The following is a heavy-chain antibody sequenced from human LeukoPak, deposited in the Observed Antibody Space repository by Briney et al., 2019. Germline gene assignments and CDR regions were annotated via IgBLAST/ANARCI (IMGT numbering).Heavy chain of an antibody. V-gene: IGHV1-69*13. J-gene: IGHJ4*02. CDR1: GGTFSNYA. CDR3: ARDTSGYHDY. D-gene: IGHD3-22*01. CDR2: IIPIFDRP. Sequence: GTSVKVSCKASGGTFSNYAISWVRQAPGQGLEWMGRIIPIFDRPDYAQKFQGRVTITADESTSTAYMELSSLRSEDTAVYYCARDTSGYHDYWGQGTLVTVSP.